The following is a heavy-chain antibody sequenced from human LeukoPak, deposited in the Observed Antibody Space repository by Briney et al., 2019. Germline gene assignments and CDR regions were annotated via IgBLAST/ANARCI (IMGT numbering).Heavy chain of an antibody. D-gene: IGHD5-24*01. V-gene: IGHV4-59*08. J-gene: IGHJ4*02. CDR1: GGSISSYY. CDR2: IYYSGSI. CDR3: ARRAGDGYTRFDY. Sequence: SETLSLPCTVSGGSISSYYWSWIRQPPGKGLEWIGYIYYSGSINYNPSLKSRVTISLDTSKNQFSLKLSSVTAADTAVYYCARRAGDGYTRFDYWGQGTLVTVSS.